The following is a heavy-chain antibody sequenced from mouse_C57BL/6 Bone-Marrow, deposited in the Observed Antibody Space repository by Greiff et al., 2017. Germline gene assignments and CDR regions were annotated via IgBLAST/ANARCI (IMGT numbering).Heavy chain of an antibody. CDR3: ARSEVIWCAY. J-gene: IGHJ3*01. CDR1: GYTFTSYW. D-gene: IGHD1-2*01. CDR2: IDPSDSYT. Sequence: QVQLQQPGAELVMPGASVKLSCKASGYTFTSYWMHWVKQRPGQGLEWIGEIDPSDSYTNYNQKFKGKSTLTVDKSSSTAYMQLSSLTSEDSAVYYCARSEVIWCAYWGQGTLVTVSA. V-gene: IGHV1-69*01.